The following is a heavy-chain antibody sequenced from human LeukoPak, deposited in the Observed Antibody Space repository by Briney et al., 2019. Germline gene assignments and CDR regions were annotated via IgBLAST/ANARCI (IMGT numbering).Heavy chain of an antibody. Sequence: GSLRLSCAASGFTFSSYWMHWVRQAPRKGLVWVSRINSDGSSTSYADSVKGRFTISRDNAKNTLYLQMNSLRAEDTAVYYCARGQGLFRWFDPWGQGTLVTVSS. D-gene: IGHD3-22*01. CDR3: ARGQGLFRWFDP. CDR1: GFTFSSYW. J-gene: IGHJ5*02. V-gene: IGHV3-74*01. CDR2: INSDGSST.